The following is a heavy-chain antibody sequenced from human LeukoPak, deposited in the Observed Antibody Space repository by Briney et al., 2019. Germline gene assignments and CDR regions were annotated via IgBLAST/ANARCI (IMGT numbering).Heavy chain of an antibody. CDR1: GFTFSSYA. J-gene: IGHJ3*02. V-gene: IGHV3-23*01. CDR2: ISGSGGSR. Sequence: GGSLRLSCAASGFTFSSYAMSWVRQAPGKGLGWVSAISGSGGSRYYVDSVKGRFTISRDNSKNTLYLQMNSLRAEDTAVYYCAKHRSPWAVDAFDIWGQGTMVTVSA. D-gene: IGHD2-15*01. CDR3: AKHRSPWAVDAFDI.